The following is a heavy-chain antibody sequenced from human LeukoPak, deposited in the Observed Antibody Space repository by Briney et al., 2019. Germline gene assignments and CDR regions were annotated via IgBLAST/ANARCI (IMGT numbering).Heavy chain of an antibody. CDR2: ITGSSSYI. CDR3: AAKDYFDY. CDR1: GFTFSSYA. V-gene: IGHV3-21*01. J-gene: IGHJ4*02. Sequence: GGSLRLSCAASGFTFSSYAMSWVRQAPGKGLEWVSSITGSSSYIYYADSVKGRFTISRDNAKNSLYLQMKSLRAEDTAVYYCAAKDYFDYWGQGTLVTVSS.